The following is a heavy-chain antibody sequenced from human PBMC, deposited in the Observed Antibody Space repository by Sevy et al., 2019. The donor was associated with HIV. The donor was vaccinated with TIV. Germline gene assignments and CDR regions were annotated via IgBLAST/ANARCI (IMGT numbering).Heavy chain of an antibody. V-gene: IGHV3-49*04. CDR2: LKSGGYGGTV. D-gene: IGHD6-13*01. CDR3: TRWKAAESIFDY. J-gene: IGHJ4*02. Sequence: GGSLRLSCTASGFTFGDYCMSWVRQAPGKGLEWVAFLKSGGYGGTVDHAASVRGRFVISRDDSKTIAYLQMNDLKTEDTGVYYCTRWKAAESIFDYWGQGALVTVSS. CDR1: GFTFGDYC.